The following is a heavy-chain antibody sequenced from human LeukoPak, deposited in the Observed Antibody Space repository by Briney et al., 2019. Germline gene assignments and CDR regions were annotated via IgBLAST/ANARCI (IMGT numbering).Heavy chain of an antibody. Sequence: GGSLRLSRAASGFTLSCYSMNWVRQAPGKGLEGGSYISSSRSTIYYADSVKGRFTISKDNAKNSLYLQMNSLRAEDTVLYYCVKDAILDGWGRYYYMDVWGEGTTVTVSS. CDR2: ISSSRSTI. J-gene: IGHJ6*03. CDR1: GFTLSCYS. CDR3: VKDAILDGWGRYYYMDV. D-gene: IGHD3-10*01. V-gene: IGHV3-48*01.